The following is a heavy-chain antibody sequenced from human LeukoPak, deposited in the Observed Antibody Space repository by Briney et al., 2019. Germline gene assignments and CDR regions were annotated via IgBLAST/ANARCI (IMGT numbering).Heavy chain of an antibody. CDR2: INRDGRST. V-gene: IGHV3-74*01. Sequence: GGSLRLSCAASGFTFSNYWMHWVRQAPGKGLVWVSRINRDGRSTNYADSVKGRFTITRDNAKNTVFLQMNSLRAEDTAVYYCALPLRDGDFYFDYWGQGALVTVSS. J-gene: IGHJ4*02. D-gene: IGHD4-17*01. CDR3: ALPLRDGDFYFDY. CDR1: GFTFSNYW.